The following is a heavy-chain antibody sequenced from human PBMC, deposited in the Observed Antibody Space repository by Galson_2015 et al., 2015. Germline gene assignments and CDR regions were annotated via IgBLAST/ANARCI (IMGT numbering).Heavy chain of an antibody. V-gene: IGHV4-59*01. J-gene: IGHJ5*02. CDR3: ARDRPGVVIQANWFDP. CDR2: GST. Sequence: GSTHYNPSLKSRVTISVDTSKNQFSLKLSSVTAADTAVYYCARDRPGVVIQANWFDPWGQGTLVTVSS. D-gene: IGHD3-3*01.